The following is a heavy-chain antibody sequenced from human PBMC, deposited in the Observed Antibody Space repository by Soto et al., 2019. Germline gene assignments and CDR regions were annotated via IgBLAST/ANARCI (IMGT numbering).Heavy chain of an antibody. CDR3: AIDSPGLGYYFVS. J-gene: IGHJ4*02. CDR2: IIIPLTTR. V-gene: IGHV1-69*06. CDR1: GGSFSSYT. D-gene: IGHD1-1*01. Sequence: QVQLVQSGAEMKKPGSSVKVSCKASGGSFSSYTISWMRQAPGQGPEWMGGIIIPLTTRNYAEKFQGRVTITADKSTSTVYLEMSSLRFEDTARYYCAIDSPGLGYYFVSWGQGSLVSVSS.